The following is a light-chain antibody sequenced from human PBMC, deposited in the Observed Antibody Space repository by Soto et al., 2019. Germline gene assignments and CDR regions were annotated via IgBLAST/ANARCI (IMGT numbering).Light chain of an antibody. Sequence: EIVMTQSRATLSVSPGERATLSCRASQSVSSNLAWYQQKPGQAPRLRIYGASTRATGIPARFSGSGSGTEFTLTISSLQSEDFAVYYCQQYNNWPPYTFGQGTKLEIK. V-gene: IGKV3-15*01. CDR2: GAS. J-gene: IGKJ2*01. CDR3: QQYNNWPPYT. CDR1: QSVSSN.